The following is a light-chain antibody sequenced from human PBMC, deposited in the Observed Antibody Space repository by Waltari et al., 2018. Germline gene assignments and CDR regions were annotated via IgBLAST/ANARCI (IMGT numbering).Light chain of an antibody. V-gene: IGLV1-44*01. CDR1: RSNIGSNT. CDR3: AAWDYSLNGPV. CDR2: YNN. Sequence: QSVLTQPPSASEAARKSVTISCSGSRSNIGSNTVSWYQQFPETAPKLLIYYNNRRVSGVSDRFSGSKSDTSASLAISGLQTEDEADYYCAAWDYSLNGPVFGSGTKLTVL. J-gene: IGLJ6*01.